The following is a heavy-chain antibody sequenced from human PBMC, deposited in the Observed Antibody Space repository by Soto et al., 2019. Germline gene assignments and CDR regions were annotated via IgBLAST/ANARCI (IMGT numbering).Heavy chain of an antibody. D-gene: IGHD3-9*01. CDR2: ISYDGGDT. J-gene: IGHJ4*02. CDR1: GFTFTAFA. CDR3: ARDRFFDSYSFDY. V-gene: IGHV3-30-3*01. Sequence: QVQLVESGGGVVQPGRSLSLSCAASGFTFTAFAIHWVRQAPGKGLEWVAIISYDGGDTHFADSVKGRLTISRDNSKTTVYLHMNSLRPEDTAVYYCARDRFFDSYSFDYWGQGTLVTVSS.